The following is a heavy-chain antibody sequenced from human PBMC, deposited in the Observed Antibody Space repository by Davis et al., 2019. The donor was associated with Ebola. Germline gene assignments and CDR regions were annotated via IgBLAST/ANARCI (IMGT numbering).Heavy chain of an antibody. CDR3: ATEVLGPTRASHFDS. J-gene: IGHJ4*02. V-gene: IGHV1-69*13. CDR2: IIGLSEIV. CDR1: GGTFSKTG. Sequence: AASVQVSCKASGGTFSKTGISWVRQAPGQGLEWMGWIIGLSEIVDYEQKFQGRVTITADESTTTVYMELTNLRSEDTAVYYCATEVLGPTRASHFDSWGQGTLVTVSS. D-gene: IGHD7-27*01.